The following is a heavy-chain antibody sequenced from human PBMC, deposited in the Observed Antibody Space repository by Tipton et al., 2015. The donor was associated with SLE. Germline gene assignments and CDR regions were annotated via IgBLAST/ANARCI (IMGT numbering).Heavy chain of an antibody. V-gene: IGHV4-30-2*01. D-gene: IGHD3-22*01. CDR3: ARDEYRYDATGYHLLGHFDF. J-gene: IGHJ4*02. CDR1: GGSTNSGGYS. CDR2: ILHSGST. Sequence: LRLSCAVSGGSTNSGGYSWNWIRQPPGKGLEWIGYILHSGSTYYNPSLKSRVTMSVDTSKNQFSLKLSSVTAADTAVYYCARDEYRYDATGYHLLGHFDFWGQGTLVTVSS.